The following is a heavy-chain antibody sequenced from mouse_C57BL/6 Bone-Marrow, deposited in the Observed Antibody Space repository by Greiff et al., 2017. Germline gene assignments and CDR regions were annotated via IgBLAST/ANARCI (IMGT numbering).Heavy chain of an antibody. CDR3: ARRINWYYFDY. D-gene: IGHD4-1*01. V-gene: IGHV1-64*01. CDR2: IHPNSGST. J-gene: IGHJ2*01. CDR1: GYTFTSYW. Sequence: QFQLQQPGAELVKPGASVKLSCKASGYTFTSYWMHWVKQRPGQGLAWIGMIHPNSGSTNYNEKFKSKATLTVEKSSSTAYMQLSSLTSEDSAVYYCARRINWYYFDYWGQGTTLTVSS.